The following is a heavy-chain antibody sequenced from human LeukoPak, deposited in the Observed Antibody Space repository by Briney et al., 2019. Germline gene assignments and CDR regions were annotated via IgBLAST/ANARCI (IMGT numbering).Heavy chain of an antibody. V-gene: IGHV3-21*01. D-gene: IGHD6-19*01. CDR3: ASGDNSGWRNVYYFDY. J-gene: IGHJ4*02. Sequence: GGSLRLSCAASGVTFSSYSMNWVRQAPGKGLEWVSSISSSSSYIYYADSVKGRFTISRDNAKNSLYLQMNSLRAEDTAVYYCASGDNSGWRNVYYFDYWGQGTLVTVSS. CDR2: ISSSSSYI. CDR1: GVTFSSYS.